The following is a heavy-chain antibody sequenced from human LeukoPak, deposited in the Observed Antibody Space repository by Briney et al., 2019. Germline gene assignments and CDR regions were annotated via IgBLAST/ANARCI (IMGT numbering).Heavy chain of an antibody. CDR3: AREGGDPRWLGP. Sequence: GAMSSNCGDCVRHSAGKRLELIGRINTSGSTNYNPSLRSRVTMSVNTSKNQFSLNLTSVTAADTAVYSCAREGGDPRWLGPWAQGTLVTVPS. J-gene: IGHJ5*02. D-gene: IGHD5-24*01. CDR2: INTSGST. V-gene: IGHV4-4*07. CDR1: GAMSSNC.